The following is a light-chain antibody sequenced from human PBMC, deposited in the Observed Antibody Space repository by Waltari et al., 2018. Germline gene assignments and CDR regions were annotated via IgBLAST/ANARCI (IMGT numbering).Light chain of an antibody. CDR1: QSISSTY. CDR2: AAS. J-gene: IGKJ5*01. CDR3: QQSDTSSVT. Sequence: EIVLTQSPGTLSLSPGERATLSCRASQSISSTYLAWYQQKPGQAPSLLIYAASSRATGIPDRFSGSGSGSDFTLTINRLEPEDFAVYYCQQSDTSSVTFGQGTRLEIK. V-gene: IGKV3-20*01.